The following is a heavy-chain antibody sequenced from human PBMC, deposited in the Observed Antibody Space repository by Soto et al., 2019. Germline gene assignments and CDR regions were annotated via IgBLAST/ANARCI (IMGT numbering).Heavy chain of an antibody. V-gene: IGHV4-34*01. Sequence: KPSETLSLTCAVYGGSFSGYYWSWIRQPPGKGLEWIGEINHSGSTNYNPSLKSRVTISVDTSKNQFSLKLSSVTAADTAVYYCARGRADTVTRMDYYSYYSTDVWGKGTTVTVSS. CDR3: ARGRADTVTRMDYYSYYSTDV. D-gene: IGHD4-4*01. CDR2: INHSGST. J-gene: IGHJ6*03. CDR1: GGSFSGYY.